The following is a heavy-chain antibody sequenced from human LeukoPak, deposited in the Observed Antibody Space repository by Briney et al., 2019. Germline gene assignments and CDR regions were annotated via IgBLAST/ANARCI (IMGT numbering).Heavy chain of an antibody. D-gene: IGHD1-26*01. CDR2: IIPIFGTA. J-gene: IGHJ4*02. Sequence: ASVNVSCKASGGTFSSYAISWVRQAPGQGLEWMEGIIPIFGTANYAQKFQGRVTITTDESTSTAYMELSSLRSEDTAVYYCARALVGATPHFDYWGQGTLVTVSS. CDR3: ARALVGATPHFDY. CDR1: GGTFSSYA. V-gene: IGHV1-69*05.